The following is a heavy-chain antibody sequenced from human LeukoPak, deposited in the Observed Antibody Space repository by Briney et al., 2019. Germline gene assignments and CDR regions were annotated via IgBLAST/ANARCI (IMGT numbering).Heavy chain of an antibody. CDR3: ARDENGDAWYNY. D-gene: IGHD4-17*01. Sequence: PSETLSLTCIVSGDSIGSYYWSWIRQPPGKGLEWSGYIYYTGSTKYNPSLKSRVTISVDTSKNQLSLKLNSVTTADTAVYYCARDENGDAWYNYWGQGTLVTVSS. CDR1: GDSIGSYY. J-gene: IGHJ4*02. CDR2: IYYTGST. V-gene: IGHV4-59*01.